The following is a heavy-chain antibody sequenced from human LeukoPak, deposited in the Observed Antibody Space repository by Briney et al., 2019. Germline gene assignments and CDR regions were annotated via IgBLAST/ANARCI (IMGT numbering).Heavy chain of an antibody. V-gene: IGHV4-4*07. CDR3: ARVWGSSWYFDY. CDR1: GGSISSHY. Sequence: SQTLSLTCTVSGGSISSHYGSWIRQPAGKGLEWIGRIYTSGSTNQNPSLKSRVTMSVDTSKNQFSLKLSSLTAADTAVYYCARVWGSSWYFDYWGQGTLVSVSS. CDR2: IYTSGST. J-gene: IGHJ4*02. D-gene: IGHD6-13*01.